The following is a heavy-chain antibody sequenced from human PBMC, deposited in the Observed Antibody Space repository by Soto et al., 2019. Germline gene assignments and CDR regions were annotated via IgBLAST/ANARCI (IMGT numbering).Heavy chain of an antibody. V-gene: IGHV4-34*01. CDR2: INHSGST. Sequence: SETLSLTCAVYGGPFSGYYWSWVRQPPGKGLEWIGEINHSGSTNYNPSLKTRVTISVDPSKNQCSRTLSSVTAADTAVYYCASGFIAARWFDPWGQATLVTVSS. D-gene: IGHD6-6*01. CDR1: GGPFSGYY. J-gene: IGHJ5*02. CDR3: ASGFIAARWFDP.